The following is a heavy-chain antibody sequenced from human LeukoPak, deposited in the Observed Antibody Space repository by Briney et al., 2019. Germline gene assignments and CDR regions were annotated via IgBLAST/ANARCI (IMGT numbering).Heavy chain of an antibody. CDR1: GGSISSSSYY. V-gene: IGHV4-39*01. Sequence: SETLFLTCTVSGGSISSSSYYWGWIRQPPGKGLEWIGSIYYSGSTYYNPSLKSRVTISVDTSKNQFSLKLSSVTAADTAVYYCTRRRDGYNHIYFDYWGQGTLVTVSS. D-gene: IGHD5-24*01. CDR2: IYYSGST. CDR3: TRRRDGYNHIYFDY. J-gene: IGHJ4*02.